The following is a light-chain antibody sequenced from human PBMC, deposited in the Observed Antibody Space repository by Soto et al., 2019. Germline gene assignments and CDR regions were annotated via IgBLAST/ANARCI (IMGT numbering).Light chain of an antibody. J-gene: IGKJ2*01. V-gene: IGKV1-5*03. CDR2: MAS. CDR3: QQYDSNSP. Sequence: DIQMTQSPSTLSASVGDRVTITCRASQSISTWLAWYQQKPGKAPKLLIYMASTLESGVPSRFSGSGSGTEFTLTISSLQPDDFATYYCQQYDSNSPFGQGTKLEI. CDR1: QSISTW.